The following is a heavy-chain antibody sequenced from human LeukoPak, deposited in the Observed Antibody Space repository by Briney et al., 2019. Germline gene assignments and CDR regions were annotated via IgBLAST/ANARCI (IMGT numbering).Heavy chain of an antibody. Sequence: PGGSLRLSCAASRFTFSSYEMNWVRQAPGKGLEWVSYISSSGSTIYYADSVKGRFTIPRDNAKNSLYLQMNSLRAEDTAVYYCARVKNSGYEPWGQGTLVTVSS. CDR3: ARVKNSGYEP. CDR1: RFTFSSYE. D-gene: IGHD5-12*01. CDR2: ISSSGSTI. J-gene: IGHJ5*02. V-gene: IGHV3-48*03.